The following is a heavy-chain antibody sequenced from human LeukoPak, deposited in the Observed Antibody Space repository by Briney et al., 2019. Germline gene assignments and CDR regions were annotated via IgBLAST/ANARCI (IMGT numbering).Heavy chain of an antibody. CDR2: IWYDGSNK. J-gene: IGHJ6*04. V-gene: IGHV3-33*01. D-gene: IGHD6-13*01. CDR1: GFTFSSYG. Sequence: GGSLRLSCAASGFTFSSYGMHWVRQAPGKGLEWVAVIWYDGSNKYYADSVKGRFTISRDNSKNTLYLQMNSLRAEDTAVYYCARGIPSAAAGTSDYGMDVWGKGTTVTVSS. CDR3: ARGIPSAAAGTSDYGMDV.